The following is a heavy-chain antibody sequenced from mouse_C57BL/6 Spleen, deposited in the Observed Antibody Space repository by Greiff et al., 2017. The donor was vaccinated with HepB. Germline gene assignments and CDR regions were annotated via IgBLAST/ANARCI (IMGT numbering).Heavy chain of an antibody. D-gene: IGHD1-1*01. CDR2: IDPSDSYT. J-gene: IGHJ2*01. CDR1: GYTFTSYW. V-gene: IGHV1-59*01. Sequence: QVQLQQPGAELVRPGTSVKLSCKASGYTFTSYWMHWVKQRPGQGLEWIGVIDPSDSYTNYNQKFKGKATLTVDTSSSTAYMQLSSLTSEDSAVCYCARDYYGSLFDYWGQGTTLTVAS. CDR3: ARDYYGSLFDY.